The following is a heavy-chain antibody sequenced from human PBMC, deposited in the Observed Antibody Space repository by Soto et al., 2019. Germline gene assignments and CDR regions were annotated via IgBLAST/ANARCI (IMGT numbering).Heavy chain of an antibody. CDR3: ARGDSSGWYDAFDI. Sequence: QVQLVESGGGVVQPGRSLRLSCAASGFTFSSYGMHWVRQAPGKGLEWVAVIWYDGSNKYYADSVEGRFTISRDNSKNTLYLQMNSLRAEDTAVYYCARGDSSGWYDAFDIWGQGTMVTVSS. D-gene: IGHD6-19*01. J-gene: IGHJ3*02. V-gene: IGHV3-33*01. CDR2: IWYDGSNK. CDR1: GFTFSSYG.